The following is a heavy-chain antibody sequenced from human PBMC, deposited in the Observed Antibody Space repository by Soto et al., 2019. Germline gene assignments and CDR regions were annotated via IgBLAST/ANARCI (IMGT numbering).Heavy chain of an antibody. CDR3: ARHGVTGYYGSGSYGWFDP. J-gene: IGHJ5*02. CDR1: GGSISSGGYY. CDR2: IYYSGST. Sequence: LCGGSISSGGYYWSWIRQHPGKGLEWIGYIYYSGSTYYNPSLKSRVTISVDTSKNQFSLKLSSVTAADTAVYYCARHGVTGYYGSGSYGWFDPWGQGTLVTVSS. V-gene: IGHV4-31*02. D-gene: IGHD3-10*01.